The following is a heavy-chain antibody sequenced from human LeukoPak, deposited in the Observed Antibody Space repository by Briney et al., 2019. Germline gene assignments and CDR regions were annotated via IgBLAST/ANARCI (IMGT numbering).Heavy chain of an antibody. CDR2: INPNSGGT. CDR1: GYTFTGYY. Sequence: ASVKDSCKASGYTFTGYYMHWVRQAPGQGLEWMGWINPNSGGTNYAQKFQGRVTMTRDTSISTAYMELSRLRSDDTAVYYCAREKSYDILTGYPTPNWFDPWGQGTLVTVSS. J-gene: IGHJ5*02. D-gene: IGHD3-9*01. V-gene: IGHV1-2*02. CDR3: AREKSYDILTGYPTPNWFDP.